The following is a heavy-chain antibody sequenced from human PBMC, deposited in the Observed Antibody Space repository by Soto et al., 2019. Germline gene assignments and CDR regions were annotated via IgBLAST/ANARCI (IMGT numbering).Heavy chain of an antibody. CDR1: GYTITTHT. J-gene: IGHJ4*02. V-gene: IGHV1-3*01. D-gene: IGHD3-10*01. CDR2: INAGNGNT. Sequence: ASVKVSCKASGYTITTHTMHWVRQAPGQRLEWMGWINAGNGNTKYSQKFQGRVTITRDTSASTAYMELSSLRSEDTAVYYCARDSSKWFGESFDNWGQGTLVTVSS. CDR3: ARDSSKWFGESFDN.